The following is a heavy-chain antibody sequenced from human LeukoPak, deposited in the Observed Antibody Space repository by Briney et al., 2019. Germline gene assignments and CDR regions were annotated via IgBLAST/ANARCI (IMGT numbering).Heavy chain of an antibody. D-gene: IGHD6-19*01. CDR3: ARDGRWSSGWHGENAFDI. Sequence: SETLSLTCTVSGGSISSYYWSWIRQPPGKGLEWIGYIYYSGSTNYNPSLKSRVTISVDTSKNQFSLKLSSVTAADTAVYYCARDGRWSSGWHGENAFDIWGQGTMVTVSS. CDR2: IYYSGST. V-gene: IGHV4-59*01. J-gene: IGHJ3*02. CDR1: GGSISSYY.